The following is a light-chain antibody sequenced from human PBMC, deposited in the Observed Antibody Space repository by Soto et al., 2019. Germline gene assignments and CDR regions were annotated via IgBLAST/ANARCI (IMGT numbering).Light chain of an antibody. V-gene: IGKV3-15*01. CDR2: GVS. J-gene: IGKJ2*01. CDR1: QSVTSH. CDR3: QQYSNWPPYT. Sequence: EVVMTQSPATLSVSPGERVTLSCRASQSVTSHLAWYQQRPGQAPRLLIYGVSTRATGIPDRFSGSGSGTEFTLTISSLQSEDFVVYYCQQYSNWPPYTFGQGTKLEIK.